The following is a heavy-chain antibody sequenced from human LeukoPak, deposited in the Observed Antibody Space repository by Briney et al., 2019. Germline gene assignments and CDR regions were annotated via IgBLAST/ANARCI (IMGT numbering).Heavy chain of an antibody. Sequence: ASVKVSCKTSGGTFSNHALSWVRQAPGQGLEWMGGIIPIFKITNYAQKFQGRITITADASTSTAYMDLSSLKSEDTAVYYCARAVGFLVPKRWLDPWGQGTLVTVSS. V-gene: IGHV1-69*01. CDR1: GGTFSNHA. CDR3: ARAVGFLVPKRWLDP. D-gene: IGHD3-3*01. CDR2: IIPIFKIT. J-gene: IGHJ5*02.